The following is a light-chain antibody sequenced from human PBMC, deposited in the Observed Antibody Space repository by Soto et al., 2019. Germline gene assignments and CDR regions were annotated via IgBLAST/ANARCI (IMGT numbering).Light chain of an antibody. CDR1: QNVTNKY. CDR3: QQYGSSPPYT. J-gene: IGKJ2*01. V-gene: IGKV3-20*01. CDR2: CSS. Sequence: EVVLTQSPGTLSLSPGERATLSCRASQNVTNKYLAWYQQKPGQAPRLLIFCSSDRATGIPDRFSGSGSGTDFTLTISRLEPEDFAVYYCQQYGSSPPYTFGQGTKLEI.